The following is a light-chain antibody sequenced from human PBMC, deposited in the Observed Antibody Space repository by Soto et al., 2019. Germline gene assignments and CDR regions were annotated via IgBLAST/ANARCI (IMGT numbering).Light chain of an antibody. Sequence: QSALVQPASVSGSPGQSITISCTGTTSDVSIYNYVSWYQQHPGKAPKLMIYGVSNRPSGVSNRFSGAKSGHTASLTISGLQVEDEADYYCCSYTSSTNYVFGPGTKVTVL. CDR1: TSDVSIYNY. CDR3: CSYTSSTNYV. J-gene: IGLJ1*01. V-gene: IGLV2-14*01. CDR2: GVS.